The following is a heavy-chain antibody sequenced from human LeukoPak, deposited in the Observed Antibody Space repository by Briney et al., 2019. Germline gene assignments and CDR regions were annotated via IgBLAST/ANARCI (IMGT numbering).Heavy chain of an antibody. CDR1: GYTFTGYY. CDR3: ARSDGSYGSGSCQDY. J-gene: IGHJ4*02. CDR2: INPNSGGT. Sequence: ASVKVSCKASGYTFTGYYMHWVRQAPGQGLEWMGWINPNSGGTNYAQKFQGWVTMTRDTSISTAYMELSRLRSDDTAVYYCARSDGSYGSGSCQDYWGQGTLVTVSS. D-gene: IGHD3-10*01. V-gene: IGHV1-2*04.